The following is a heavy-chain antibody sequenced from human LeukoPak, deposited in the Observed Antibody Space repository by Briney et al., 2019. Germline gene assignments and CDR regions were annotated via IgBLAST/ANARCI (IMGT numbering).Heavy chain of an antibody. CDR2: IYYSGTT. V-gene: IGHV4-39*01. Sequence: SETLSLPCTVSGGSISSSSYYWGWIRQPPGKGLEWIGSIYYSGTTYYNPSLKSRVTISVDTSKNQFSLKLSSVTATDTAVYYCARHGGYSSSWYDYWGQGTLVTVSS. J-gene: IGHJ4*02. D-gene: IGHD6-13*01. CDR3: ARHGGYSSSWYDY. CDR1: GGSISSSSYY.